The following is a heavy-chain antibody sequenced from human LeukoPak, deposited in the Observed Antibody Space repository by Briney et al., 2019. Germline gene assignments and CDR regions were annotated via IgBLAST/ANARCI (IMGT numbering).Heavy chain of an antibody. Sequence: SETLSLTCTVSGVAIRSGDYYWGWIRQSPGKGLEWIGSMSSGGSTFYNPSLKSRVTISVDTSKNQFSLKLSSVTAADTAVYYCARWDYYYYYMDVWGKGTTVTVSS. CDR1: GVAIRSGDYY. J-gene: IGHJ6*03. CDR2: MSSGGST. V-gene: IGHV4-39*07. CDR3: ARWDYYYYYMDV.